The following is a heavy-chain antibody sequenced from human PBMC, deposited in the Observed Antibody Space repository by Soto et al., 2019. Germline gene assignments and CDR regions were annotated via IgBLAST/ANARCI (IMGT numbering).Heavy chain of an antibody. CDR1: GGSISSGDYY. Sequence: SETLSLTCTVSGGSISSGDYYWSWIRQPPRKGLEWIGYIYYSGSTYYNPSLKGRVTISVDTSKNQFSLKLSSVTAADTAVYYCARVGYLGSSLLFDYWGQGTLVTV. CDR3: ARVGYLGSSLLFDY. D-gene: IGHD6-6*01. V-gene: IGHV4-30-4*01. CDR2: IYYSGST. J-gene: IGHJ4*02.